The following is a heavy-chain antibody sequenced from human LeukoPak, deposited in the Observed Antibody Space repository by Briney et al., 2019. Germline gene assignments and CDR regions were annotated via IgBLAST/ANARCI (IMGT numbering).Heavy chain of an antibody. Sequence: SGGSLRLSCAASGFTFSSYAMSWVRQAPGKGLEWVSAISGGGGSTYYADSVKGRFTISRDNSKNTLYLQMNSLRAEDTAVYYCAKGDDFWSGPLSGYWGQGTLVTVSS. D-gene: IGHD3-3*01. V-gene: IGHV3-23*01. J-gene: IGHJ4*02. CDR3: AKGDDFWSGPLSGY. CDR2: ISGGGGST. CDR1: GFTFSSYA.